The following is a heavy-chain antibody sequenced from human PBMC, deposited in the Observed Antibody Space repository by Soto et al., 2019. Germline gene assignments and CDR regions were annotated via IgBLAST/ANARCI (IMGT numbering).Heavy chain of an antibody. D-gene: IGHD2-2*01. V-gene: IGHV1-69*08. Sequence: QVQLVQSGAEVKKPGSSVKVSCKASGGTFSSYTISWVRQAPGQGLEWMGRSIPILGIANYAQKFQGRVTINADKSKSKDYMELRSLRSEDTAVYYCARETRKYCSSTSCYGGPFDYWGQGTLVTVSS. CDR2: SIPILGIA. CDR1: GGTFSSYT. CDR3: ARETRKYCSSTSCYGGPFDY. J-gene: IGHJ4*02.